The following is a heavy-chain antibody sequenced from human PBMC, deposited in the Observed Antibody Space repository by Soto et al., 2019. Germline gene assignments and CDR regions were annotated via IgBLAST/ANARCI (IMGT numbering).Heavy chain of an antibody. Sequence: ASVKVSCKASGYTFTSYGISWVRQAPGQGLEWMGWISAYNGNTNYAQKLQGRVTMTTDTSTSTAYMELRSLRSDDTAVYYCARDLSEALYSSQGGYWGQGTLVTVSS. CDR1: GYTFTSYG. V-gene: IGHV1-18*01. D-gene: IGHD6-6*01. CDR3: ARDLSEALYSSQGGY. CDR2: ISAYNGNT. J-gene: IGHJ4*02.